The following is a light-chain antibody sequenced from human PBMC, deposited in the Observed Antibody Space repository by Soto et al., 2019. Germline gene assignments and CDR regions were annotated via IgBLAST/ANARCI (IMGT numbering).Light chain of an antibody. CDR2: GAS. Sequence: EIVLTQSPGTLSLSPGERATLSCRASQSVTSNFLAWYQRKPGQVPRLLIYGASNRATGIPDRFTGGGFGTDFTLTITRLEPEDFAVYYCQQYGSSPRTFGQGTKVDIK. V-gene: IGKV3-20*01. CDR3: QQYGSSPRT. J-gene: IGKJ2*01. CDR1: QSVTSNF.